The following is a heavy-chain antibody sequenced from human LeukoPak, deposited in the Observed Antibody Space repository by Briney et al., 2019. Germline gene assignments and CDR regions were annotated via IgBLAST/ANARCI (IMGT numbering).Heavy chain of an antibody. CDR2: ISGGGETT. Sequence: GGSLRLSCAASGFTFNEFVLNWVRQAPGKGLEWVSGISGGGETTDYADSVKGRFTISRDNSKNTLHLQMNNLRVEDTAVYYCAKDQRGYQEASDSWGQGTLVTVSS. J-gene: IGHJ4*02. CDR3: AKDQRGYQEASDS. V-gene: IGHV3-23*01. CDR1: GFTFNEFV. D-gene: IGHD5-18*01.